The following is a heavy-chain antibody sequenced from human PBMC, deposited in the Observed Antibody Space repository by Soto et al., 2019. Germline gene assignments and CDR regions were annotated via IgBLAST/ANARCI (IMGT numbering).Heavy chain of an antibody. V-gene: IGHV1-46*01. D-gene: IGHD6-13*01. CDR3: ARDLAAAAY. Sequence: QVQLVQSGAEVKKPGASVKVSCKASGYIFTNYYIHWVRQAPGQGLEWMAIINPLPTSGSTNYAQEFHGSLNVTRDTSTSTVYMELSSLRSDDTAIYYSARDLAAAAYWGQGTLVTVSS. J-gene: IGHJ4*02. CDR1: GYIFTNYY. CDR2: INPLPTSGST.